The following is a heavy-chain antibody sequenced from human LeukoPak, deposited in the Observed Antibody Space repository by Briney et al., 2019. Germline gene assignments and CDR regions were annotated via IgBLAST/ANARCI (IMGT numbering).Heavy chain of an antibody. CDR2: IYTSGST. D-gene: IGHD6-19*01. V-gene: IGHV4-4*07. Sequence: SETLSLTCTVSGGSISRYYWSWIRQPAGKGLEWIGRIYTSGSTNYNPSLKSRVTISVDKSKNQFSLKLSSVTAVDTAVYYCARGPLYSSGWYYFDYWGQGTLVTVSS. CDR3: ARGPLYSSGWYYFDY. J-gene: IGHJ4*02. CDR1: GGSISRYY.